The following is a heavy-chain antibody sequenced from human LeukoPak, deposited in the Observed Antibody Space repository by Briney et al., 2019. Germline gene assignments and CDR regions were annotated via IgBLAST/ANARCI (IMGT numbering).Heavy chain of an antibody. CDR1: GFTFSSYG. CDR3: AKDRGYSYGYREYYFDY. J-gene: IGHJ4*02. CDR2: IWYDGGKK. V-gene: IGHV3-33*06. D-gene: IGHD5-18*01. Sequence: GGSLRLSCAASGFTFSSYGMHWVRQAPGKGLEWVAVIWYDGGKKYYADSVKGRFTISRDNSKNTLYLQMNSLRAEDTTVYYCAKDRGYSYGYREYYFDYWGQGTLVTVSS.